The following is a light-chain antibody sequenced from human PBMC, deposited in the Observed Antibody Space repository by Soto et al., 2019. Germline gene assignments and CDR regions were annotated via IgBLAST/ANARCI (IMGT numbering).Light chain of an antibody. Sequence: DIHVTQHPSSLSASVGDRVTITCRASQGIKNYLAWYQQKPGETPKLLIYAASTLESGIPPRFSGSGPGTDFTLTINNLQPEDVATYYCQRYYNAPFTFGGGTKVDIK. CDR3: QRYYNAPFT. CDR1: QGIKNY. J-gene: IGKJ4*01. CDR2: AAS. V-gene: IGKV1-27*01.